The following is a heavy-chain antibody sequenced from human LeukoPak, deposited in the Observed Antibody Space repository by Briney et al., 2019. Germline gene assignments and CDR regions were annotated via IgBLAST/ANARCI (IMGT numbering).Heavy chain of an antibody. D-gene: IGHD5-12*01. CDR1: GFTFSSYS. V-gene: IGHV3-21*01. CDR2: ISSSSSYI. CDR3: ARDSYSGYDLEGYYFDY. Sequence: GSLRLSCAASGFTFSSYSMNWVRQAPGKGLECVSSISSSSSYIYYADSVKGRFTISRDNAKNSLYLQMNSLRAEDTAVYYCARDSYSGYDLEGYYFDYWGQGTLVTVSS. J-gene: IGHJ4*02.